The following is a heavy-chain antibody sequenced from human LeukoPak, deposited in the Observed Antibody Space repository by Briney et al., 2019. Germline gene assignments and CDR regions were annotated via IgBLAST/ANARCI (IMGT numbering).Heavy chain of an antibody. J-gene: IGHJ4*02. D-gene: IGHD3-9*01. Sequence: AASVKVSCKASGYTFTSYGISWVRQAPGQGLEWMGGIIPIFGTANYAQKFQGRVTITADESTSTAYMELSSLRSEDTAVYYCARGDILTGYPLYYWGQGTLVTVSS. CDR1: GYTFTSYG. V-gene: IGHV1-69*13. CDR2: IIPIFGTA. CDR3: ARGDILTGYPLYY.